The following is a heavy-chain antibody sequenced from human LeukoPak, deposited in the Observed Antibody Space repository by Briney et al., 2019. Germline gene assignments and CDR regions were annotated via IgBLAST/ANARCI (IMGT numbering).Heavy chain of an antibody. CDR1: GFTVSSNY. V-gene: IGHV3-66*02. J-gene: IGHJ4*02. CDR2: IYSGGST. Sequence: PGGSLRLSCAASGFTVSSNYMSWVRQAPGKGLEWVSVIYSGGSTYYADSVKGRFTISRDNSKNTLYLQMNSLGAEDTAVYYCARSHSRYYFDYWGQGTLVTVSS. CDR3: ARSHSRYYFDY.